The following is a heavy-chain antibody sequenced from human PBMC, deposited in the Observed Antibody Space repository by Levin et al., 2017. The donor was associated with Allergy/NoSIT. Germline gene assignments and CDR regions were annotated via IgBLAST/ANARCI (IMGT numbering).Heavy chain of an antibody. CDR3: ARDGDRKGSWPYDAFEF. D-gene: IGHD6-13*01. J-gene: IGHJ3*01. Sequence: GRKEGGQGLEWFAFLFPLFFPSPSSPPFQGRVTITADKSTSTAYMQLSGLRSEDTAVYFCARDGDRKGSWPYDAFEFWGQGTVVAVSS. CDR2: LFPLFFPS. V-gene: IGHV1-69*06.